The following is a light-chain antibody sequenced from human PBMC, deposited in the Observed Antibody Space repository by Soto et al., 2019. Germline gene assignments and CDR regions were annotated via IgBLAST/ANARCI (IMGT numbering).Light chain of an antibody. CDR2: GAS. J-gene: IGKJ4*01. CDR3: HHRRTCPLT. V-gene: IGKV3-11*01. CDR1: QSVSRF. Sequence: EIVLTQSPATLSLSPGEGAALSCRASQSVSRFLAWYQQKPGQAPRLLIYGASNRATGIPTRFSGSGSGTDFTLTISSLEAEDFALYYCHHRRTCPLTCGGGTKVEIK.